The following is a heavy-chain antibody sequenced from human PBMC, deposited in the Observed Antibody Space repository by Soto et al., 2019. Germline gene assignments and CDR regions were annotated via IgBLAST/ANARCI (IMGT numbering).Heavy chain of an antibody. CDR1: GFTFSSYA. CDR2: ISGSGGST. CDR3: AKDLGYSSSSFYYYYYMDV. D-gene: IGHD6-6*01. V-gene: IGHV3-23*01. Sequence: QPGGSLRLSCAASGFTFSSYAMSWVRQAPGKGLEWVSAISGSGGSTYYADSVKGRFTISRDNSKNTLYLQMNSLRAEDTAVYYCAKDLGYSSSSFYYYYYMDVWGKGTTVTVSS. J-gene: IGHJ6*03.